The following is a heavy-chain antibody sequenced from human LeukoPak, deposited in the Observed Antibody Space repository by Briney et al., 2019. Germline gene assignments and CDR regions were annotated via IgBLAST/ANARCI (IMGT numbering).Heavy chain of an antibody. CDR1: GFTFSSYG. CDR2: IRTDGLET. Sequence: GGSLRLSCAASGFTFSSYGMHWVRQAPGKGLVWVSRIRTDGLETSYAASVKGRFTVSRDNAKNTLYLQMNSLRAEDTAVYYCARVMSGYYVVLDIWGQGTMVTVSS. CDR3: ARVMSGYYVVLDI. D-gene: IGHD3-3*01. J-gene: IGHJ3*02. V-gene: IGHV3-74*01.